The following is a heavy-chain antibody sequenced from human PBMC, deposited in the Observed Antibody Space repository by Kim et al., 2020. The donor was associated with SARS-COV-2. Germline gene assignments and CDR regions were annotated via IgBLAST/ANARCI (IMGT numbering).Heavy chain of an antibody. CDR3: AKMAGSWIQLWSFEY. CDR1: GFIFSRYA. D-gene: IGHD5-18*01. J-gene: IGHJ4*02. CDR2: ITNDGST. Sequence: GGSLRRSCAASGFIFSRYAMSWARQAPGKGLEWVSTITNDGSTSYADSGRGRFTISTDNSRNTLYRQMNSLRAEDTAMYYCAKMAGSWIQLWSFEYWGQGTLVTVS. V-gene: IGHV3-23*01.